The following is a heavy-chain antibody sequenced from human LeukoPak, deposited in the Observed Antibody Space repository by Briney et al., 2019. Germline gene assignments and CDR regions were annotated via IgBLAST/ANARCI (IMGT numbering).Heavy chain of an antibody. Sequence: ASVKVSCKTSGYPFTKWEINWVRQAPGQGLEWMGWISAYNGHTKFAQKFQGRVTMTTDTSTTTAYLELRSLRSDDTAVYYCVSGLQWPGFDYWGQGTPVTVSS. J-gene: IGHJ4*02. CDR2: ISAYNGHT. V-gene: IGHV1-18*01. CDR3: VSGLQWPGFDY. D-gene: IGHD4-11*01. CDR1: GYPFTKWE.